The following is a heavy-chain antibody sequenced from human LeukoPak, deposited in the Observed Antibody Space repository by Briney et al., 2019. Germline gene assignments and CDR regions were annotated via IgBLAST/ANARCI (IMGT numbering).Heavy chain of an antibody. D-gene: IGHD2-21*01. CDR2: ISGKTGNI. CDR3: ARRFLNGHPIYYYMDV. Sequence: ASVKVSCKASGYTFLNYGISWVRQAPGQGLEWMGWISGKTGNINYAQKFQARATMTRDTSTSTAYMELRSLRSDDTAVYFCARRFLNGHPIYYYMDVWAKGTTVIVSS. CDR1: GYTFLNYG. V-gene: IGHV1-18*01. J-gene: IGHJ6*03.